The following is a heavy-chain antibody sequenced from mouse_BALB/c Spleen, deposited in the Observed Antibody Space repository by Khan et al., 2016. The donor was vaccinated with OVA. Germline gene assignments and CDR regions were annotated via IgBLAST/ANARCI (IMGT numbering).Heavy chain of an antibody. Sequence: LEESGAELAKPGASVKMSCKASGYTFTTYWMHWVKQRSGQGLEWIGYINPTSGYTDYNEKFKDRATLSADKSSSTAYMQLSSLTSEDSAVYYCTRDRIDYWGQGTTLTVSS. V-gene: IGHV1-7*01. CDR3: TRDRIDY. CDR1: GYTFTTYW. J-gene: IGHJ2*01. CDR2: INPTSGYT.